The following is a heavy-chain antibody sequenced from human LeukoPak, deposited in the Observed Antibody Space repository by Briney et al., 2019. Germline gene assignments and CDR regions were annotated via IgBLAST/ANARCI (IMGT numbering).Heavy chain of an antibody. Sequence: GGSLRLSCAAPGFPFSSYSMTWVRQAPGKGLEWVANIKPDGTTKFYVDSVKGRFTISRDNALNSLYLQMNSLRAEDTAIYYCARSIPYGTTWYGRSDYWGQGTLVTVSS. CDR3: ARSIPYGTTWYGRSDY. CDR1: GFPFSSYS. CDR2: IKPDGTTK. J-gene: IGHJ4*02. D-gene: IGHD6-13*01. V-gene: IGHV3-7*03.